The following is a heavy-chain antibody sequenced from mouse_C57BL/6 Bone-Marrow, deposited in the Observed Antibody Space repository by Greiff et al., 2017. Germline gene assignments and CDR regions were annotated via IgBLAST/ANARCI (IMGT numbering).Heavy chain of an antibody. Sequence: VQLQQSGAELVRPGTSVKVSCKASGYAFTNYLIEWVKQRPGQGLEWIGVINPGSGGTNYNEKFKGKATLTADESSSTAYMQLSSLTSEDSAVYFCARDYYGNYSAMDYWGQGTSVTVSS. V-gene: IGHV1-54*01. J-gene: IGHJ4*01. CDR1: GYAFTNYL. CDR3: ARDYYGNYSAMDY. CDR2: INPGSGGT. D-gene: IGHD2-1*01.